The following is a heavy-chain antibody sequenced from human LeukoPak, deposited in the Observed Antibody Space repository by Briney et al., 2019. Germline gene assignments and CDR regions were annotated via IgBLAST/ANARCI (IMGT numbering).Heavy chain of an antibody. D-gene: IGHD4/OR15-4a*01. CDR1: GFTFRSYG. V-gene: IGHV3-30*02. J-gene: IGHJ4*02. Sequence: PGGSLRLSCAASGFTFRSYGMHWVRQAPGKGLEWVAIIRYDGTNKYYADSVKGRFTISRDNSKNTLYLQMNSLRAEDTAVYYCARRAGAYSHPYDYWGQGTLVTVSS. CDR3: ARRAGAYSHPYDY. CDR2: IRYDGTNK.